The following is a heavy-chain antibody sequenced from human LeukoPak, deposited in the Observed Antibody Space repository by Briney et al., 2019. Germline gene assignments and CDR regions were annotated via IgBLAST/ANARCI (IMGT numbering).Heavy chain of an antibody. CDR2: ISISSSYI. Sequence: PGGSLRPSCAASGFTFSSYSMNWVRQAPGKGREWVSSISISSSYIYYADSVKARFTISRDNAKNSLYLQMNSRRAEDTAVYYCARGTPIVVVPAALYYFDYWGQGTLVTVSS. CDR3: ARGTPIVVVPAALYYFDY. D-gene: IGHD2-2*01. V-gene: IGHV3-21*01. J-gene: IGHJ4*02. CDR1: GFTFSSYS.